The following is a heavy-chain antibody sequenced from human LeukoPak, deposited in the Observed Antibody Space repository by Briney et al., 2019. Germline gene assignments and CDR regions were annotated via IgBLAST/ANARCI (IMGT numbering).Heavy chain of an antibody. V-gene: IGHV1-3*01. CDR3: ARDGSSWSFDY. Sequence: ASVKVSCKASGGTFSSYAISWVRQAPGERLEWMGWISVGNGYTEYSQKFQDRVTITRDTSASTAYMELRSLRPEDTAVYYCARDGSSWSFDYWGQGTLVTVSS. D-gene: IGHD6-13*01. J-gene: IGHJ4*02. CDR2: ISVGNGYT. CDR1: GGTFSSYA.